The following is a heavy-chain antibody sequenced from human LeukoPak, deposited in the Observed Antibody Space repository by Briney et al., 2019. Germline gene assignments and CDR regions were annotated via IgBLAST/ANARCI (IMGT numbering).Heavy chain of an antibody. CDR3: ARDGGDYYDY. CDR2: ISSSSSYI. V-gene: IGHV3-21*01. D-gene: IGHD4-17*01. J-gene: IGHJ4*02. CDR1: GFTFSSYS. Sequence: GGSLRLPCAASGFTFSSYSMNWVRQAPGKGLEWVSSISSSSSYIYYADSVKGRFTISRDNAKNSLYLQMNSLRAEDTAVYYCARDGGDYYDYWGQGTLVTVSS.